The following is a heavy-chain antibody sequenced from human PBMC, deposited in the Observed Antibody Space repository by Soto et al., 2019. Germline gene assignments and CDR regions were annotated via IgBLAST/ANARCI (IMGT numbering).Heavy chain of an antibody. Sequence: GGSLRLSCAASEFTFNNYWMHWVRQVPGKGLEWVSSISSSSSYIYYADSVKGRFTISRDNAKNSLYLQMNSLRAEDTAVYYCGGNPGDYIPHSVDYWGQGTLVTVSS. J-gene: IGHJ4*02. CDR3: GGNPGDYIPHSVDY. CDR2: ISSSSSYI. CDR1: EFTFNNYW. V-gene: IGHV3-21*01. D-gene: IGHD4-17*01.